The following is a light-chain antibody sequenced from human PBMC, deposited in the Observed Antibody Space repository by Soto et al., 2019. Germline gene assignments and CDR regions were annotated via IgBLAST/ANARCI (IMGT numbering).Light chain of an antibody. V-gene: IGKV3-15*01. CDR2: GTS. J-gene: IGKJ4*01. CDR3: QQYNDWPLT. Sequence: EIVMTQSPATLSVSPGERATLSCRASHSVGANLAWYQQKPGQAPRLLIYGTSTRATGIPVRFSGSGSGTDFTVTISSLQSEDSAVYYCQQYNDWPLTFGGGTKVEIK. CDR1: HSVGAN.